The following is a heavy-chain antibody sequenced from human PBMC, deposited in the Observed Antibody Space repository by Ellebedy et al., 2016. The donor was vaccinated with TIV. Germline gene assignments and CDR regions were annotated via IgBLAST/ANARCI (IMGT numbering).Heavy chain of an antibody. CDR2: IFYTGIT. Sequence: MPSETLSLTCTVSGGSIINSTYYCSAIRQPPGKGLEWIGSIFYTGITYYNPSLKSRVTISVDTSKNQFSLKPSSVTAADTAVYYCARVGRRYGSYFDYWGQGTLVTVSS. J-gene: IGHJ4*02. D-gene: IGHD3-10*01. CDR3: ARVGRRYGSYFDY. CDR1: GGSIINSTYY. V-gene: IGHV4-39*07.